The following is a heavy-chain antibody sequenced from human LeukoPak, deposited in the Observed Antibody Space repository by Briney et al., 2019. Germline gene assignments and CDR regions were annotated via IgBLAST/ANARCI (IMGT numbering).Heavy chain of an antibody. Sequence: GESLKISCKGSGYSFTSYWIGWVRQMPGKGLEWMGIIYPGDSDTRYSPPFQGQVTISADKSISTAYLQWSSLKASDTAMYYCARLAAPAPVLYYFDYWGQGTLVTVSS. CDR3: ARLAAPAPVLYYFDY. J-gene: IGHJ4*02. CDR1: GYSFTSYW. V-gene: IGHV5-51*01. CDR2: IYPGDSDT. D-gene: IGHD6-6*01.